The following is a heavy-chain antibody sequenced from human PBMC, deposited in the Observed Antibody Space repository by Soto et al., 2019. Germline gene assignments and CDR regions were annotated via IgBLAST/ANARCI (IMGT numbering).Heavy chain of an antibody. CDR2: ISSSSSYI. V-gene: IGHV3-21*01. J-gene: IGHJ4*02. CDR1: GFTFSSYS. D-gene: IGHD3-9*01. Sequence: PGGSLRLSCAASGFTFSSYSMNWVRQAPGKGLEWVSSISSSSSYIYCADSVKGRFTISRDNAKNSLYLQMNSLRAEDTAVYYCARDLRERNVLRYFASLPPFFDSWGQGTLVTVSS. CDR3: ARDLRERNVLRYFASLPPFFDS.